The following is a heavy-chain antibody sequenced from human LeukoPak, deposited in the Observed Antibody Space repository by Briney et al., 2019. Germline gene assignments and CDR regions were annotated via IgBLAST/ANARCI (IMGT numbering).Heavy chain of an antibody. CDR2: ISWNSGSI. V-gene: IGHV3-9*01. D-gene: IGHD6-6*01. Sequence: PGRSLRLSCAASGFTFDDYAMHWVRQAPGKGLEWVSGISWNSGSIGYADSVKGRFTISRDNAKNSLYLQMNSLRAEDTAVYYCARGLYFIAARPIPDYWGQGTLVTVSS. CDR1: GFTFDDYA. CDR3: ARGLYFIAARPIPDY. J-gene: IGHJ4*02.